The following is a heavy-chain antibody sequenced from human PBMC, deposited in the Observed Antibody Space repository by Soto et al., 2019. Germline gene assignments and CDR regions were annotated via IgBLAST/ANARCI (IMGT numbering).Heavy chain of an antibody. CDR2: IYYSGST. CDR3: ARQTGYWYFDL. Sequence: SETLSLTCTVSGGSISSSSYYWGWIRQPPGKGLEWIGSIYYSGSTYYNPSLKSRVTISVDTSKNQFSLKLSSVTAADTAVYYCARQTGYWYFDLWGRGTLVTVSS. J-gene: IGHJ2*01. D-gene: IGHD1-1*01. CDR1: GGSISSSSYY. V-gene: IGHV4-39*01.